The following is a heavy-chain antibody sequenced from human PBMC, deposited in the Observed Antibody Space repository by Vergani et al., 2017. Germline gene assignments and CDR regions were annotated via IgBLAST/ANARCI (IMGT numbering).Heavy chain of an antibody. V-gene: IGHV1-69*01. CDR1: GYTFTSYY. J-gene: IGHJ2*01. D-gene: IGHD3-22*01. Sequence: QVQLVQSEAEVKKPGASVKVSCKASGYTFTSYYMHWVRQAPGQGLEWMGGIIPIFGTANYAQKFQGRVTITADESTSTAYMELSSLRSEDTAVYYCASAYCSGGSCRRTYYYDSSGYSHSRYFDLWGRGTLVTVSS. CDR2: IIPIFGTA. CDR3: ASAYCSGGSCRRTYYYDSSGYSHSRYFDL.